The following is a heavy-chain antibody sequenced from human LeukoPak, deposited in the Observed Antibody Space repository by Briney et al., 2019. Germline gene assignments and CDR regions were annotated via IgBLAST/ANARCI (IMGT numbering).Heavy chain of an antibody. J-gene: IGHJ4*02. D-gene: IGHD2-21*01. V-gene: IGHV3-21*01. CDR1: GFTFSSFS. CDR3: AKGRKPVITIPDY. CDR2: ISSSTTYT. Sequence: GGSLRLSCAASGFTFSSFSMIWVRQAPGKGLEWVSSISSSTTYTFYADSVKGRFTISRDNAKNSLFLQMSSLRAEDTAVYYCAKGRKPVITIPDYWGQGTLVTVSS.